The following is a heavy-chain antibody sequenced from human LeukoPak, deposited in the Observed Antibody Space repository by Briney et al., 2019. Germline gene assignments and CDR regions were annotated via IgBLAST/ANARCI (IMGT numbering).Heavy chain of an antibody. CDR3: ARRFAPSRNDAFDI. D-gene: IGHD3-10*01. V-gene: IGHV4-39*01. Sequence: PSETLSLTCTVSGGSISSSSYYWGWIRQPPGKGLEWIGSISYSGSTFYNPSLKSRVTISVDTSKNQFSLKLSSVTATDAAVYYCARRFAPSRNDAFDIWGQGTMVTVSS. CDR1: GGSISSSSYY. J-gene: IGHJ3*02. CDR2: ISYSGST.